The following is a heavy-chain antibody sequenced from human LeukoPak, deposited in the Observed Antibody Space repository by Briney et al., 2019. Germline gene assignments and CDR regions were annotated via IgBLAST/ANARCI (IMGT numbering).Heavy chain of an antibody. J-gene: IGHJ3*01. D-gene: IGHD4-23*01. V-gene: IGHV4-59*08. Sequence: SETLSLTCTVSGVSISSYYWSWIRQPPGTGLEWIGYIYYSERTNYNPALKSRLTISKDTSKNQFSLKLSSVTAADTAVYYCARLRWYPERAFDVWGQGTTVTVSS. CDR1: GVSISSYY. CDR2: IYYSERT. CDR3: ARLRWYPERAFDV.